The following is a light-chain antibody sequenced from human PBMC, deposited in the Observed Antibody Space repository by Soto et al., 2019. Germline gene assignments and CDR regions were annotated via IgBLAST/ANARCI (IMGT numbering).Light chain of an antibody. CDR3: QQRHNWPA. J-gene: IGKJ2*01. CDR2: DSS. Sequence: DIVLTQSPATLSLSSGERATLSCRASQDIGTFLAWYQHKPGQAPRLLFYDSSHRATGIPGRFSGSGSGTDFTLSISNLEAEDFAVYYCQQRHNWPAFGQGTRLEIK. CDR1: QDIGTF. V-gene: IGKV3-11*01.